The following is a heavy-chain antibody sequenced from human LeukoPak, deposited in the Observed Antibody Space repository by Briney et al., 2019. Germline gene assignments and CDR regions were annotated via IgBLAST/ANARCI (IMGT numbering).Heavy chain of an antibody. CDR2: IGIRGDT. CDR1: GFTFIDYD. Sequence: GGSLRLSCAVSGFTFIDYDMHWVRQVIGKGLEWVSAIGIRGDTHYSGSVKGRFTISRENAESSLYLQMNSLRAEDTAVYYCARGGIQVSGIDEFDYWGQGTLVTVSS. CDR3: ARGGIQVSGIDEFDY. J-gene: IGHJ4*02. V-gene: IGHV3-13*01. D-gene: IGHD6-19*01.